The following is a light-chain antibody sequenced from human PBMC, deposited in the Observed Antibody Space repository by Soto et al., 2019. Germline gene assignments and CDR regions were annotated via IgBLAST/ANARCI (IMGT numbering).Light chain of an antibody. J-gene: IGLJ1*01. Sequence: QSALTQPASVSGSPGQSITISCTGTSSDVGSYNLVSWYQQHPGKAPKLMIYEGSKRPSGVSSRCSGSKSGNTASLTISGLQAGVEADSYCCSYAGSIPPVFGTGTKRTVL. V-gene: IGLV2-23*01. CDR3: CSYAGSIPPV. CDR1: SSDVGSYNL. CDR2: EGS.